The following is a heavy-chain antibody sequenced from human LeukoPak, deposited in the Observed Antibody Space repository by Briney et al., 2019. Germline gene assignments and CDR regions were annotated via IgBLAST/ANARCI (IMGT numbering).Heavy chain of an antibody. D-gene: IGHD3-22*01. J-gene: IGHJ4*02. CDR3: ARGGGVTYYDSTGYLWYFDY. Sequence: SETLSLTCTVSGGSISSHYWSWIRQPPGKGLEWIGYIYYRGSTKFNPSLKSRVTISVDTSKNQFSLKLSSVTAADTAVYYCARGGGVTYYDSTGYLWYFDYWGQGTLVTVSS. CDR2: IYYRGST. CDR1: GGSISSHY. V-gene: IGHV4-59*11.